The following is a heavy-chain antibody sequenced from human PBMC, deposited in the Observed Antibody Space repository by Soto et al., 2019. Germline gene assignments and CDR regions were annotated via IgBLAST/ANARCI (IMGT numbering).Heavy chain of an antibody. J-gene: IGHJ5*02. Sequence: NPSETLSLTCTVSGGSISSSSYYWGWISQHPGKGLEWIGSIYYSGSTYYNPSLKSRVTISVDTSKNQFSLKLSSVTAADTAVYYCASGELIAVAGPIRFNPWAQATLFTFS. CDR2: IYYSGST. D-gene: IGHD6-19*01. CDR3: ASGELIAVAGPIRFNP. V-gene: IGHV4-39*01. CDR1: GGSISSSSYY.